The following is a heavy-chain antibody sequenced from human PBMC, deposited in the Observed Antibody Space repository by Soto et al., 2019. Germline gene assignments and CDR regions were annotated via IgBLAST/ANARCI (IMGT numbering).Heavy chain of an antibody. Sequence: SETLSLTCTVSGGSISSSSYYWGWIRQPPGKGLEWIGSIYYSGSTYYNPSLKSRVTISVDTSKNQFSLKLSSVTAADTAVYYCARERRYNMITFGGVIGPFDYWGQGTLVTVSS. D-gene: IGHD3-16*02. CDR3: ARERRYNMITFGGVIGPFDY. CDR1: GGSISSSSYY. CDR2: IYYSGST. J-gene: IGHJ4*02. V-gene: IGHV4-39*07.